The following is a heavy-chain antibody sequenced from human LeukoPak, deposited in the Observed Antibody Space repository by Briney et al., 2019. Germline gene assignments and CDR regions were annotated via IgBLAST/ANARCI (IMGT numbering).Heavy chain of an antibody. D-gene: IGHD3-22*01. V-gene: IGHV3-15*01. CDR3: TTDSRVVISR. J-gene: IGHJ4*02. Sequence: KPGGSLRLSCTASGFTFSDYWMTWVRQAPGKGLEWVGRIKSKTDGGTTDYAAPVKGRFTISRDDSKNTLYLQMNSLKTEDTAVYYCTTDSRVVISRRGQGTLVTVSS. CDR2: IKSKTDGGTT. CDR1: GFTFSDYW.